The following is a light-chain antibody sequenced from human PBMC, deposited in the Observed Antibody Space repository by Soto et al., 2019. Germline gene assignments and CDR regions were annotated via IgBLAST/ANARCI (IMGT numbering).Light chain of an antibody. CDR2: DAS. CDR1: QDISNY. V-gene: IGKV1-33*01. CDR3: THYDHLPSIT. J-gene: IGKJ5*01. Sequence: DIQMTQSPSSLSASVGDRVTITCQASQDISNYLNWYQQKPGKAPKLLIYDASNLQTGVPSRFSARGSGSDFTIAICSLQPEDVATYYSTHYDHLPSITFGQGTRL.